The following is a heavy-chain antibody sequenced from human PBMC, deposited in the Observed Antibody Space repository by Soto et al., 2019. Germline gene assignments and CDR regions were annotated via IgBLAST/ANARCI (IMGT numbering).Heavy chain of an antibody. CDR2: ISAYNGNT. CDR1: GYTFTSYG. D-gene: IGHD3-22*01. J-gene: IGHJ3*02. Sequence: QVQLVQSGAEVKKPGASVKVSCKASGYTFTSYGISWVRQAPGQGLEWMGWISAYNGNTNYAQKLQGRVTMTTDTAXSXXHMELRSLRYDDTAVYYCARTEGYYDTSGDDAFDIWGQGTVVTVSS. V-gene: IGHV1-18*01. CDR3: ARTEGYYDTSGDDAFDI.